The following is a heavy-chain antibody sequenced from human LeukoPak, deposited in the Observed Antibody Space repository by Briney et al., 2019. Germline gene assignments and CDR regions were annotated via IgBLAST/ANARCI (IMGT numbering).Heavy chain of an antibody. CDR2: TYYRSKLYS. Sequence: SQTLSLTCAISGDSVSSINGAWNWVRQSPSRGLEWLGRTYYRSKLYSEYAVPIQCRISITPATSKNQLTLHLFSVTPDATAVYYCARDVATTGWYTFDYWGQGTRVTVSS. CDR1: GDSVSSINGA. V-gene: IGHV6-1*01. J-gene: IGHJ4*02. CDR3: ARDVATTGWYTFDY. D-gene: IGHD6-19*01.